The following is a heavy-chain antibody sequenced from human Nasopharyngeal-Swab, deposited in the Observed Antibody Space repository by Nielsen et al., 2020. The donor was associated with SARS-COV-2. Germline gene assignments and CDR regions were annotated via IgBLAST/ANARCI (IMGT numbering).Heavy chain of an antibody. Sequence: GESLKISCAASGFIFSHFGIHWVRQAPGKGLEYLSSISGNGDRTYYVESVKGRFTISRGDSKNTMYLQMDNLRIEDTAVYFCARVSGGSLKNSFDLWGQGTRVTVS. J-gene: IGHJ3*01. CDR3: ARVSGGSLKNSFDL. CDR2: ISGNGDRT. V-gene: IGHV3-64*02. CDR1: GFIFSHFG. D-gene: IGHD3-16*01.